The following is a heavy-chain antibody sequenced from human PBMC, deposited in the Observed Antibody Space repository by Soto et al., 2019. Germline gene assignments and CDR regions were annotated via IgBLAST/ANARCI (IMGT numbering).Heavy chain of an antibody. V-gene: IGHV3-23*01. D-gene: IGHD6-19*01. CDR2: ISGSGGST. CDR1: GFTFSSYA. Sequence: EVQLLESGGGLVQPGGSLRLSCAASGFTFSSYAMSWVRQAPGKGLEWVSAISGSGGSTYYADSVKGRFTISRDNSKNTLYLQMNSLRAEDTAVYYCAKSNGQWLGRRDNWFDPWGQGTLVTVSS. J-gene: IGHJ5*02. CDR3: AKSNGQWLGRRDNWFDP.